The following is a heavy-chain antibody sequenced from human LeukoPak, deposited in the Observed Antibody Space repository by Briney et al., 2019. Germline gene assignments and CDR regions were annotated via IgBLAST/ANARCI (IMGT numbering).Heavy chain of an antibody. J-gene: IGHJ4*02. CDR2: ISYDGSNN. Sequence: GGSLRLSCAASGFTFSSYAMHWVRQAPGKGLEWVAVISYDGSNNYYADSVKGRFTISRDNSKNTLYLQMNSLRAEDTAVYYCARGRAAAGKSLDYWGQGTLVTVSS. D-gene: IGHD6-13*01. CDR1: GFTFSSYA. V-gene: IGHV3-30-3*01. CDR3: ARGRAAAGKSLDY.